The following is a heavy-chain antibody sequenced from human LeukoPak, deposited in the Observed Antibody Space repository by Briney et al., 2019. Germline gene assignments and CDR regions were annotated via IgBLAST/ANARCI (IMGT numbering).Heavy chain of an antibody. Sequence: PSETLSLTCIVSGGSIGTYYWSWVRQPPGKGLEWIGYIHYSGSTKYNPSLKSRATMSVDTSKNQFSLKLSSVTAADTAVYYCARRPPPYYDNSIYYFHWHFDLWGRGTLVTVSP. CDR1: GGSIGTYY. J-gene: IGHJ2*01. V-gene: IGHV4-59*08. CDR3: ARRPPPYYDNSIYYFHWHFDL. CDR2: IHYSGST. D-gene: IGHD3-22*01.